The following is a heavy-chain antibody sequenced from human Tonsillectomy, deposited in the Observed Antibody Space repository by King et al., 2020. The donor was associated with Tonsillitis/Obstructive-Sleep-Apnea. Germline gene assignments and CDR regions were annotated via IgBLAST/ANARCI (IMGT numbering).Heavy chain of an antibody. D-gene: IGHD1-26*01. V-gene: IGHV3-30*04. CDR1: GFTFNIYA. CDR2: ISHDGSNK. J-gene: IGHJ4*02. Sequence: QVQLVESGGGVVQPGRSLRLSCAASGFTFNIYAMHWVRQAPGKGLEWVAVISHDGSNKYYADSGKGRFTLSRDSSKSTLYLQMNSLRAEDTAVYYCAIDSLQWYLLNYFDYWGQGTLVTVSS. CDR3: AIDSLQWYLLNYFDY.